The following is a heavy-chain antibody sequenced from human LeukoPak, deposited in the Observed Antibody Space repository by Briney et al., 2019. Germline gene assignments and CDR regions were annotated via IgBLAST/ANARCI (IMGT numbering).Heavy chain of an antibody. CDR1: GGSISSYY. CDR3: ARDSGSYLLDY. V-gene: IGHV4-59*01. D-gene: IGHD1-26*01. CDR2: IYYSGST. Sequence: SETLSLTCTVSGGSISSYYWSWIRQPPGKGLEWIGYIYYSGSTNYNPSLKSRVTVSVDTSKNQFSLKLSSVTAADTAVYYCARDSGSYLLDYWGQGTLVTVSS. J-gene: IGHJ4*02.